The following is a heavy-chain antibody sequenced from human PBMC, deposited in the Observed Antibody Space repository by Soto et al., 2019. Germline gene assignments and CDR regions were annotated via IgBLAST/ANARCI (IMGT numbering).Heavy chain of an antibody. V-gene: IGHV3-33*01. Sequence: QVQLVESGGGVVQPGRSLRLSCAASGFTFSSYGMHWVRQAPGKGLEWVAVIWYDGSNKYYADSVKGRFTISRDNSKNTLYRQMNSLRAEDTAVYYCARDQAYYDILTGYYQFDYWGQGTLVTVSS. CDR1: GFTFSSYG. CDR2: IWYDGSNK. J-gene: IGHJ4*02. D-gene: IGHD3-9*01. CDR3: ARDQAYYDILTGYYQFDY.